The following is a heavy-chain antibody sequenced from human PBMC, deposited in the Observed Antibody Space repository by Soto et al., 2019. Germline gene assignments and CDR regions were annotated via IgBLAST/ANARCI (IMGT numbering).Heavy chain of an antibody. D-gene: IGHD4-17*01. CDR1: GGSFSGYY. V-gene: IGHV4-34*01. Sequence: SETLSLTCAVYGGSFSGYYWSWIRQPPGKGLEWIGEINHSGSTNYNPSLKSRVTISVDTSKNQFSLKLSSVTAADTAVYYCARGFDYGDYVGYFDYWGQGTLVTVSS. CDR2: INHSGST. CDR3: ARGFDYGDYVGYFDY. J-gene: IGHJ4*02.